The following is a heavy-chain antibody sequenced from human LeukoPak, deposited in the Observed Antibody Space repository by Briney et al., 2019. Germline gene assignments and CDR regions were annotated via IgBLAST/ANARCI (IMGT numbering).Heavy chain of an antibody. CDR2: ISGSGGST. CDR3: AKGGSYSYYYYGMDV. CDR1: GFTFSSYA. Sequence: GGSLRLSCAASGFTFSSYAMSWVRQAPGKGLEWVSAISGSGGSTYYADSVKGRFTISRDNSKNTLYLQMNSLRAEDTAVYYCAKGGSYSYYYYGMDVWGQGTTVTVSS. V-gene: IGHV3-23*01. D-gene: IGHD1-26*01. J-gene: IGHJ6*02.